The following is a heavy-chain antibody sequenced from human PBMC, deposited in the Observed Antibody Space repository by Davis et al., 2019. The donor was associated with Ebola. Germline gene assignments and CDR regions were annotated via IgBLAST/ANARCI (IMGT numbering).Heavy chain of an antibody. Sequence: AASVKVSCKASGYTFTNYYMHWVRQAPGQGLEWMGWINTNTGNPRYAKGFTGRFVFSLDTSVNMAYLLINSLKTEDAAIYYCATLPEIWGQGTMVTVSS. CDR2: INTNTGNP. J-gene: IGHJ3*02. V-gene: IGHV7-4-1*04. CDR3: ATLPEI. CDR1: GYTFTNYY.